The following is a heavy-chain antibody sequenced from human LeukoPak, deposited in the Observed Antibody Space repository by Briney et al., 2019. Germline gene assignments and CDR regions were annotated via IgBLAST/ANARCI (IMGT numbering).Heavy chain of an antibody. J-gene: IGHJ4*02. CDR1: GYTFTTYY. CDR3: ARGVIATGGNDFDY. D-gene: IGHD6-13*01. Sequence: ASVKVSCKASGYTFTTYYMHWVRQAPGQGLEWMGIINPGSGSTNYAQKFQGRVTITADESTSTAYMELSSLRSEDTAVYYCARGVIATGGNDFDYWGQGTLVTVSS. V-gene: IGHV1-46*01. CDR2: INPGSGST.